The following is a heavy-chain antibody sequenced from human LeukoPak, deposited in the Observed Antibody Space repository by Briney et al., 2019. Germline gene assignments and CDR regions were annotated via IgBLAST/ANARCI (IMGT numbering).Heavy chain of an antibody. Sequence: GGSLRLSCAASGFTFSNYWMHWVRQAPGKGLAWVSRIKTDGSSTFYADSVKGRFIISRDNAKNTMYLQMNSLRVEDTAVYYCVSDTALGYWGQGTLVTVSS. CDR3: VSDTALGY. CDR1: GFTFSNYW. D-gene: IGHD5-18*01. CDR2: IKTDGSST. V-gene: IGHV3-74*01. J-gene: IGHJ4*02.